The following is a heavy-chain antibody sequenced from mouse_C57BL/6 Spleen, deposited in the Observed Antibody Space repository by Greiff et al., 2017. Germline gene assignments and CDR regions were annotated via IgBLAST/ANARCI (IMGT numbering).Heavy chain of an antibody. CDR3: ARQGYDYDDYFDY. CDR2: INPNNGGT. V-gene: IGHV1-26*01. CDR1: GYTFTDYY. D-gene: IGHD2-4*01. Sequence: VQLQQSGPELVKPGASVKISCKASGYTFTDYYMNWVKQSHGKSLEWIGDINPNNGGTSYNQKFKGKATLTVDKSSSTDYMELRSLTSEDSAVYYCARQGYDYDDYFDYWGQGTTLTVSS. J-gene: IGHJ2*01.